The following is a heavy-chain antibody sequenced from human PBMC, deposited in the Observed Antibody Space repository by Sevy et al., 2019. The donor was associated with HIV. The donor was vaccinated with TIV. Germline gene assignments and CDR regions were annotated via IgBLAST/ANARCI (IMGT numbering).Heavy chain of an antibody. CDR2: IYGDGTS. Sequence: GGSLRLSCAASGITVSRNYMSWVRQAPGKGLEWVSVIYGDGTSTSYHADSVKGRFAISRDNFKNTLYLQMNSLRAEDTAVYYCARNTDELRGLYYYMDVWGKGTTVTVSS. V-gene: IGHV3-66*02. D-gene: IGHD3-3*01. CDR1: GITVSRNY. J-gene: IGHJ6*03. CDR3: ARNTDELRGLYYYMDV.